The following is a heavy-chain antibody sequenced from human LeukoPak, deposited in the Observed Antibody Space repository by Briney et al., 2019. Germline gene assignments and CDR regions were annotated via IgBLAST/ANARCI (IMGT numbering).Heavy chain of an antibody. V-gene: IGHV3-23*01. CDR1: GFTFSSYA. CDR3: AKVVKVRWLQLKQYYFDY. J-gene: IGHJ4*02. D-gene: IGHD5-24*01. CDR2: ISGSGGST. Sequence: PGGSLRLSCAASGFTFSSYAMSWVRQAPGKGLEWVSAISGSGGSTYYAGSVKGRFTISRDNSKNTLYLQMNSLRAEDTAVYYCAKVVKVRWLQLKQYYFDYWGQGTLVTVSS.